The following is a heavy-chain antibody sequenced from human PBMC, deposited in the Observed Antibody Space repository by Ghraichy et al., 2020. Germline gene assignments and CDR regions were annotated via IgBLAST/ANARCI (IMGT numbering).Heavy chain of an antibody. CDR3: ARHSGGGYNDILTGYYTDQYYDYMDV. CDR1: GASISSSSYY. Sequence: SETLSLTCTVSGASISSSSYYWGWIRQPPGKGLEWIGNIHYSGSTSYNAALKSRVSISVDTSKNQFSLNLGSVTAADTAVYYCARHSGGGYNDILTGYYTDQYYDYMDVWGKGTTVTVSS. J-gene: IGHJ6*03. D-gene: IGHD3-9*01. CDR2: IHYSGST. V-gene: IGHV4-39*01.